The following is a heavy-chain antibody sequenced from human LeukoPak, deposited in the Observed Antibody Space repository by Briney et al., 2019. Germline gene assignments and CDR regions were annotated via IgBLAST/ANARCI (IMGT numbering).Heavy chain of an antibody. CDR2: INHSGSA. CDR1: GGSFSGYY. V-gene: IGHV4-34*01. Sequence: SETLSLTCAVSGGSFSGYYWTWIRQPPGKGLEWIGEINHSGSANYNPSLKSRVTISLDTSKNQFSLKVSSVTAADTAVYYCARGVYIAAAQYGYWGQGTLVTVSS. CDR3: ARGVYIAAAQYGY. J-gene: IGHJ4*02. D-gene: IGHD6-13*01.